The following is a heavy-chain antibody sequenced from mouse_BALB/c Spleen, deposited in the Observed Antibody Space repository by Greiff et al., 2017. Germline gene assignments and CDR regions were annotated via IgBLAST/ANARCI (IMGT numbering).Heavy chain of an antibody. CDR3: ARGRDYEFAY. J-gene: IGHJ3*01. Sequence: LVESGPELVKPGASVKISCKASGYTFTDYYINWVKQKPGQGLEWIGWIYPGSGNTKYNEKFKGKATLTVDTSSSTAYMQLSSLTSEDTAVYFCARGRDYEFAYWGQGTLVTVSA. D-gene: IGHD2-4*01. CDR1: GYTFTDYY. V-gene: IGHV1-84*02. CDR2: IYPGSGNT.